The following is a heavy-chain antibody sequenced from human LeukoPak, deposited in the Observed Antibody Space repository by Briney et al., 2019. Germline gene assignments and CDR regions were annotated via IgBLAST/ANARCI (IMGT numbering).Heavy chain of an antibody. D-gene: IGHD3-10*01. CDR1: GYTFTSNY. CDR3: ARDRELWFGTGGFDY. CDR2: ISPSGGST. V-gene: IGHV1-46*01. Sequence: EASVKVSCKAFGYTFTSNYMHWVRQAPGQGPEWMGVISPSGGSTTYAQKFQGRVTLTRDMSTSTDYLELSSLRSEDTAVYYCARDRELWFGTGGFDYWGQGTLVTVSS. J-gene: IGHJ4*02.